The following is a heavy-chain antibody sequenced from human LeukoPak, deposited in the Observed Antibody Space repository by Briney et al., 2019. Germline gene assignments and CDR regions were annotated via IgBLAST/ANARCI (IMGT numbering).Heavy chain of an antibody. CDR3: ARDLSGGVAGYFDY. CDR2: ISVYKGNT. CDR1: GYTFSNYG. V-gene: IGHV1-18*01. Sequence: ASLKVSCKASGYTFSNYGMSWVRQAPGQGLEWMGWISVYKGNTIYAQKVQGRRTMTVDTPTSTAYMELRRLRSDDTAVYYCARDLSGGVAGYFDYWGQGTLVTVSS. D-gene: IGHD6-19*01. J-gene: IGHJ4*02.